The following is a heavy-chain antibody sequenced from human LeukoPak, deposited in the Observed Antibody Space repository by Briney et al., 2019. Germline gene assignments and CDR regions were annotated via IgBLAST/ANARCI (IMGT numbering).Heavy chain of an antibody. V-gene: IGHV3-11*01. CDR2: ISSSGSTI. D-gene: IGHD1-26*01. J-gene: IGHJ4*02. CDR1: GFTFSDYY. CDR3: ARNRVVGAPNFDY. Sequence: GGSLRLSCAASGFTFSDYYMSWIRQAPGKGLEWVSYISSSGSTIYYADSVKGRFTISRDNAKNSLYLQMNSLRVEDTAVYYCARNRVVGAPNFDYWGQGTLVTVFS.